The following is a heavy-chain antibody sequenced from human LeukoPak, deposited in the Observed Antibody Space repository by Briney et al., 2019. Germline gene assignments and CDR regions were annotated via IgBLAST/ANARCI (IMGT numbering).Heavy chain of an antibody. J-gene: IGHJ4*02. CDR3: ARNKVRSGLKYYFDY. Sequence: SETLSLTCAVYGGSFSGYYWSWIRQPPGKGLEWIGEINHSGSTNYNPSLKSRVTISVDTSKNRFSLKLSSVTAADTAVYYCARNKVRSGLKYYFDYWGQGTLVTVSS. CDR2: INHSGST. V-gene: IGHV4-34*01. D-gene: IGHD1-14*01. CDR1: GGSFSGYY.